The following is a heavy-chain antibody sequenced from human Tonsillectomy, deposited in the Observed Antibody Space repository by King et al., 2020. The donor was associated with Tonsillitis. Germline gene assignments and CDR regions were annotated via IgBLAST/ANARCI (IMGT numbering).Heavy chain of an antibody. CDR3: ARGSDSSSCDY. V-gene: IGHV4-31*03. CDR1: VGSISSGGYY. Sequence: QLQESGPGLVKPSQTLSLTCPVSVGSISSGGYYWSWIRQHPGKGLEWIGYIYYSGSTHLNPSLKSRVTISVDTSKNPFSLNLSSGTAADTAVYYCARGSDSSSCDYWGQGTLVTVSS. D-gene: IGHD6-13*01. CDR2: IYYSGST. J-gene: IGHJ4*02.